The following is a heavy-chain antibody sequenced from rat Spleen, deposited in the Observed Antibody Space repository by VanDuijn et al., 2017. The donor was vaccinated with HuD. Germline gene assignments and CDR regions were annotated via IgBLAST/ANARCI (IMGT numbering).Heavy chain of an antibody. J-gene: IGHJ4*01. D-gene: IGHD4-3*01. Sequence: EVQLVETGGGLVQPGRSLKLSCVASGFTFSSYWMYWVRQAPGKGLEWISSINTDGGRTYYPDSVKGRFTISRNNAKNTVNLQMDSLRSEDTATYYCAVSGYGYWGQGASVTVSS. CDR2: INTDGGRT. CDR1: GFTFSSYW. V-gene: IGHV5-58*01. CDR3: AVSGYGY.